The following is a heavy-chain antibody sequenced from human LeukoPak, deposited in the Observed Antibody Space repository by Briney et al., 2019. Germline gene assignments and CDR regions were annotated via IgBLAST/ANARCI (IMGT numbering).Heavy chain of an antibody. Sequence: GASVKVSCKASGYTFTSYGISWVRQAPGQGLEWMGWMNPNSGNTGYAQKFQGRVTMTRNTSISTAYMELSSLRSEDTAVYYCARGGRPPLGWPRDDYWGQGTLVTVSS. CDR2: MNPNSGNT. CDR1: GYTFTSYG. J-gene: IGHJ4*02. D-gene: IGHD5-24*01. V-gene: IGHV1-8*02. CDR3: ARGGRPPLGWPRDDY.